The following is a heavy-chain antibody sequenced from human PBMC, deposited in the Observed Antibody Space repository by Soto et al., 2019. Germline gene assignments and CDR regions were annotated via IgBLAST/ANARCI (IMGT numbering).Heavy chain of an antibody. CDR2: INAGNGNT. CDR1: GYTFTSYA. D-gene: IGHD2-21*02. J-gene: IGHJ4*02. V-gene: IGHV1-3*05. CDR3: AMSIVVVTALDY. Sequence: QVQLVQSGAEEKKPGASVKVSCKASGYTFTSYAMHWVRQAPGQRLEWMGWINAGNGNTKYSQKFQGRVTITSDTSASTAYMELSSLRSEDTAVYDCAMSIVVVTALDYWGPGTLVTVSS.